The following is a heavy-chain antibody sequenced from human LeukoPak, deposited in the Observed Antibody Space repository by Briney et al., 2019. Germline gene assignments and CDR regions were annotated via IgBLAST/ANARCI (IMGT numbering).Heavy chain of an antibody. Sequence: KSSETLSLTCTVSGYSISSGYYWGWIRQPPGKGLEWIGSIYHSGSTYYNPSLKSRVTISVDTSKNHFSLKLSSVTAADTAVYYCARVRVQLWSYFDYWGQGTLVTVSS. D-gene: IGHD5-18*01. J-gene: IGHJ4*02. V-gene: IGHV4-38-2*02. CDR3: ARVRVQLWSYFDY. CDR2: IYHSGST. CDR1: GYSISSGYY.